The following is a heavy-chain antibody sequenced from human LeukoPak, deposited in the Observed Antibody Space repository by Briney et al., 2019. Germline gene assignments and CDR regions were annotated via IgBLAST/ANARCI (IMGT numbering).Heavy chain of an antibody. CDR2: IGSSGSYI. D-gene: IGHD5-18*01. J-gene: IGHJ4*02. CDR1: GFSFSSYH. Sequence: PGGSLRLSCEVSGFSFSSYHMNWVRQAPGKGLEWVSSIGSSGSYIYYADSLTGRFTISRDNAKNSLYLQMNSLRAEDTAMYYCARRATTERGHSYGLDFWGQGTLVTVSS. V-gene: IGHV3-21*01. CDR3: ARRATTERGHSYGLDF.